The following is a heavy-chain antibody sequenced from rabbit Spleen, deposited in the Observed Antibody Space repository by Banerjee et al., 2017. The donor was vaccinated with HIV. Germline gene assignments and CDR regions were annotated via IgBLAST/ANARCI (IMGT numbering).Heavy chain of an antibody. CDR1: GFSLSSSDY. V-gene: IGHV1S40*01. D-gene: IGHD1-1*01. Sequence: QSLEESGGDLVKPGASLTLTCTASGFSLSSSDYMCWVRQAPGKGLELIACINAGSSGSTYYATWAKGRFTISKTSSTTVTLQMTRLTAADTATYFCARDTSSSFSSYGMDLWGPGTLVTVS. CDR2: INAGSSGST. J-gene: IGHJ6*01. CDR3: ARDTSSSFSSYGMDL.